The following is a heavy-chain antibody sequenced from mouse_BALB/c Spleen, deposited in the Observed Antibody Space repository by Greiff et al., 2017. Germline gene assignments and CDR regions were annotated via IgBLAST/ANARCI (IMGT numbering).Heavy chain of an antibody. D-gene: IGHD1-1*01. Sequence: DSETHYNQMFKDKATLTVDKSSSTAYMQLSSLTSEDSAVYYCARGGDYYGSRGFDYWGQGTTLTVSS. V-gene: IGHV1-52*01. J-gene: IGHJ2*01. CDR2: DSET. CDR3: ARGGDYYGSRGFDY.